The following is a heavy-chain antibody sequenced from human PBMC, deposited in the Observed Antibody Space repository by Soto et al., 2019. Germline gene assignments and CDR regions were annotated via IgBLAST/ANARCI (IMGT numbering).Heavy chain of an antibody. CDR1: GGSISIYY. Sequence: SETLSLTCTVSGGSISIYYWSWIRQPAGKGLEWIGRIYSSGSTNYNPSLKSRVTMSVDTSKNQFSLKLSSVTAADTAVYYCARDPLPYCSGGSCYVYWGQGTLVTVSS. CDR2: IYSSGST. J-gene: IGHJ4*02. V-gene: IGHV4-4*07. D-gene: IGHD2-15*01. CDR3: ARDPLPYCSGGSCYVY.